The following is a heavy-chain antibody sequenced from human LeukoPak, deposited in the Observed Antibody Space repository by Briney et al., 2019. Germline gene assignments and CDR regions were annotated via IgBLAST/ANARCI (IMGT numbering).Heavy chain of an antibody. J-gene: IGHJ5*02. D-gene: IGHD4-11*01. V-gene: IGHV4-39*07. CDR3: ARAINDYSNYEVLTDNWFDP. CDR1: GGSISSNSYY. CDR2: IYYSGST. Sequence: SETLSLTCAVSGGSISSNSYYWGWIRQPPGKGLEWIGSIYYSGSTYYNPSLESRVTISVDTSKNHFSLKLSSVTAADTAVYYCARAINDYSNYEVLTDNWFDPWGQGTLVTVSS.